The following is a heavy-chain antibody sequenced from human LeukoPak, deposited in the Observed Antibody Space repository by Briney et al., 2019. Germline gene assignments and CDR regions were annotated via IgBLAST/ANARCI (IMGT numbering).Heavy chain of an antibody. CDR1: GSTLTELS. CDR3: ATDFLGFDP. CDR2: FDPEDGEA. V-gene: IGHV1-24*01. Sequence: ASVKVSCKVSGSTLTELSMHWVRQAPGGGLGWMGGFDPEDGEAIYAQKFQGRVTMTEDTSTDTVYMELSSLRSEDTAVYYCATDFLGFDPWGQGTLVTVSS. J-gene: IGHJ5*02. D-gene: IGHD2/OR15-2a*01.